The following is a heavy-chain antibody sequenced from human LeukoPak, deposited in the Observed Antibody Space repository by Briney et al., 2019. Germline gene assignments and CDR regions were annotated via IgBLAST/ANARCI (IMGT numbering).Heavy chain of an antibody. Sequence: QPGGSLRLSCAASGFTFSSYWMSWVRQAPGKGLEWVANIKQDGSEKYYVDSVKGRFTISRDNAKNSLYLQMNSLRAEDTAVYYCARDFISGVTMVRGVIAYGMDVWGQGTTVTVSS. CDR2: IKQDGSEK. V-gene: IGHV3-7*01. CDR3: ARDFISGVTMVRGVIAYGMDV. CDR1: GFTFSSYW. J-gene: IGHJ6*02. D-gene: IGHD3-10*01.